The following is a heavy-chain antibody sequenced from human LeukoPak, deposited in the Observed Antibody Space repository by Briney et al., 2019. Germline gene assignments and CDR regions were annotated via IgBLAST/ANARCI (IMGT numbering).Heavy chain of an antibody. J-gene: IGHJ6*04. V-gene: IGHV4-34*01. D-gene: IGHD2-15*01. CDR2: INHSGST. CDR3: ARGLSNCSGGNCYSLTYYYYYGMDV. CDR1: GGSFSGYY. Sequence: SETLSLTCAVYGGSFSGYYWSWIRQPPGKGLEWIGEINHSGSTNYNPSLKSRVTISVDTSKNQFSLKLSSVTAADTAVYYCARGLSNCSGGNCYSLTYYYYYGMDVWGKGTTVTVSS.